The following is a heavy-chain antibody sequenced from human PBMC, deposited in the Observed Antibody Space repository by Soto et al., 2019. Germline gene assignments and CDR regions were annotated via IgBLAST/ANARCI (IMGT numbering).Heavy chain of an antibody. J-gene: IGHJ4*02. CDR2: IYYSGST. D-gene: IGHD2-15*01. CDR3: ARHVVYCSGGSRYYLFDY. V-gene: IGHV4-59*08. Sequence: SETLSLTCTVSGGSISSYYWSWIRQPPGKGLEWIGYIYYSGSTNYNPSLKSRVTISVDTSKNQFSLKLSSVTAADTAVYYCARHVVYCSGGSRYYLFDYCGRRTLV. CDR1: GGSISSYY.